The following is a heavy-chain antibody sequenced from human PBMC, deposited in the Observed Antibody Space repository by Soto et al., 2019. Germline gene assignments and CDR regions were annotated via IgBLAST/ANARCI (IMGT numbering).Heavy chain of an antibody. Sequence: GGSLRLSCAASGFTFSSYAMSWVRQAPGRGLEWVSAISGGGDSTYYAGSVKGRFTISRDNYKNTLYLHMNSLRAEDTAVYYCAKGEGGYSSGWYNYWGQGTLVTVSS. CDR1: GFTFSSYA. J-gene: IGHJ4*02. CDR2: ISGGGDST. CDR3: AKGEGGYSSGWYNY. V-gene: IGHV3-23*01. D-gene: IGHD6-13*01.